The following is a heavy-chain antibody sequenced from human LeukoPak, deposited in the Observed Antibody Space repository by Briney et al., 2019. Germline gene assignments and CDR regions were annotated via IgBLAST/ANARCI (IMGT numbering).Heavy chain of an antibody. CDR2: ISGSSTYI. J-gene: IGHJ6*02. CDR3: ARGTLPPGYSYYAMDV. Sequence: GGSLRLSCAASGFTFSRFTMNWVRQAPGKGLEWVSTISGSSTYIYYADSVKGRFTISRDNSKNTLYLQMNSLRAEDTAVYYCARGTLPPGYSYYAMDVWGQGTTVTVSS. CDR1: GFTFSRFT. D-gene: IGHD1/OR15-1a*01. V-gene: IGHV3-21*04.